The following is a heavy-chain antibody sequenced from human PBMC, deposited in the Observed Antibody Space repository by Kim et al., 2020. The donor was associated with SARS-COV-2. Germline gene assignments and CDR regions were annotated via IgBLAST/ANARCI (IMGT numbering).Heavy chain of an antibody. CDR3: ARVASSIAVAVAFDP. J-gene: IGHJ5*02. D-gene: IGHD6-19*01. V-gene: IGHV4-59*01. CDR2: IYYSGST. Sequence: SETLSLTCTVSGGSISSYYWSWIRQPPGKGLEWIGYIYYSGSTNYNPSLKSRVTISVDTSKNQFSLKLSTVTAADTAVYYCARVASSIAVAVAFDPWGQGILVTVSS. CDR1: GGSISSYY.